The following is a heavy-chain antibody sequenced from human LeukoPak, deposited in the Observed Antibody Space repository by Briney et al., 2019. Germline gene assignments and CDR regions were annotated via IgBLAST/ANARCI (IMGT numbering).Heavy chain of an antibody. CDR2: IYYSGST. J-gene: IGHJ4*02. Sequence: SETLSLTCAVSGGSISSGGYSWSWIRQPPGKGLEWIGYIYYSGSTYYNPSLKSRVTISVDTSKNQFSLQLSSVTAADTAVYYCARSRGITYYYDSSGYYSGGFDYRGQGTLVTVSS. CDR3: ARSRGITYYYDSSGYYSGGFDY. CDR1: GGSISSGGYS. D-gene: IGHD3-22*01. V-gene: IGHV4-30-4*07.